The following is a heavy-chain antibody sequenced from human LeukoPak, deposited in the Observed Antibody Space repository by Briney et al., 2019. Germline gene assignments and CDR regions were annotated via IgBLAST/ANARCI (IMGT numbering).Heavy chain of an antibody. Sequence: GGSLRLSCAASGFTFSSYWMSWVRQAPGKGLEWVANIKQDGSEKYDVDSVKGRFTISRDDSKNTMYLQMDSLKTEDTGFYYCSVDCAGSTSCYRAYHAWGPGTMVTVSS. J-gene: IGHJ3*01. D-gene: IGHD2-2*02. V-gene: IGHV3-7*03. CDR1: GFTFSSYW. CDR3: SVDCAGSTSCYRAYHA. CDR2: IKQDGSEK.